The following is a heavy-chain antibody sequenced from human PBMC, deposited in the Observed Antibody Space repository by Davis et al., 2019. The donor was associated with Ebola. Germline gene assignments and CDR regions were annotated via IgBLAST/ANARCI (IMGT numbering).Heavy chain of an antibody. D-gene: IGHD4-23*01. CDR1: GYRFTTYW. V-gene: IGHV5-10-1*01. CDR3: ARQGGGKGPYYYGMDV. Sequence: GESLKISCKGSGYRFTTYWISWVRQMPGKGLEWMGRIDPSDSHTIYSPSFQGHVTISADKSIGTAYLQWSSLKASDTAMYYCARQGGGKGPYYYGMDVWGQGTTVTVSS. J-gene: IGHJ6*02. CDR2: IDPSDSHT.